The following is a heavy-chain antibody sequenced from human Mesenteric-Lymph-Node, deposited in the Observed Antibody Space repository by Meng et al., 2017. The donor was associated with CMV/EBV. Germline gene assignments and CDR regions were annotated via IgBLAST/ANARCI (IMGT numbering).Heavy chain of an antibody. CDR3: ARGLEDDFWSGPWFDP. CDR2: IYYSGST. D-gene: IGHD3-3*01. Sequence: SETLSLTCTVSGGSISSSSYYWGWIRQPPGKGLEWIGSIYYSGSTYYNPPLKSRVTISVDTSKNQFSLKLSSVTAADTAVYYCARGLEDDFWSGPWFDPWGQGTLVTVS. CDR1: GGSISSSSYY. V-gene: IGHV4-39*07. J-gene: IGHJ5*02.